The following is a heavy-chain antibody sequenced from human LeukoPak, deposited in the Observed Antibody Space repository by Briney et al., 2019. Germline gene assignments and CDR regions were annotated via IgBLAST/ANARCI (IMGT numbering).Heavy chain of an antibody. CDR2: IKQEERAK. D-gene: IGHD3-22*01. Sequence: PGGSLRHSCSTSGFTFCTHWITSVPQAPGRGLELVPNIKQEERAKKYVPCLRDQFSISRDNVKNSLFLQMNSLSAEDTAVYYCARCPYDSTGYYSVPSHLDYWGQGTLVTVSS. J-gene: IGHJ4*02. CDR1: GFTFCTHW. V-gene: IGHV3-7*01. CDR3: ARCPYDSTGYYSVPSHLDY.